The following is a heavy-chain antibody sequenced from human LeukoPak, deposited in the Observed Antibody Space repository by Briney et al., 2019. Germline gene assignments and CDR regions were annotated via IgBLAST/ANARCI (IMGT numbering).Heavy chain of an antibody. V-gene: IGHV4-61*02. Sequence: SETLSLTCTVSGGSISGNYYWSWIRQPAGKGLEWIGRIYARGNTNYNPSLKSLVTISVETSKNQVSLKLSSVTAADTAVYFCARDSHAYFDAFDIWGQGTMVTVSS. CDR1: GGSISGNYY. CDR3: ARDSHAYFDAFDI. J-gene: IGHJ3*02. CDR2: IYARGNT. D-gene: IGHD2/OR15-2a*01.